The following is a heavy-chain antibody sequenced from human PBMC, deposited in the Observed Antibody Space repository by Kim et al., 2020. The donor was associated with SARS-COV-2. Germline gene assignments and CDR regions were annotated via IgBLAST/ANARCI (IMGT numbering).Heavy chain of an antibody. CDR1: GGTFSSYA. CDR3: ARAPMKHPQYCSGGSCYGRYYYYGMDV. V-gene: IGHV1-69*13. CDR2: IIPIFGTA. Sequence: SVKVSCKASGGTFSSYAISWVRQAPGQGLEWMGGIIPIFGTANYAQKFQGRVTITADESTSTAYMELSSLRSEDTAVYYCARAPMKHPQYCSGGSCYGRYYYYGMDVWGQGTTVTVSS. J-gene: IGHJ6*02. D-gene: IGHD2-15*01.